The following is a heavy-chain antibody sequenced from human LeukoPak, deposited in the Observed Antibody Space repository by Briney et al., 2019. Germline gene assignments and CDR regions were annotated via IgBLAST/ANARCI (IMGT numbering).Heavy chain of an antibody. CDR2: ISSGGTYK. CDR3: ARPTTVTTISADAFDI. V-gene: IGHV3-21*01. CDR1: GFTFDDYA. Sequence: GGSLRLSCAASGFTFDDYAMTWVRQAPGKGLEWVSSISSGGTYKYYADSVKGRFTISRDNAQNSLYLQMNSLRAEDSSVYYCARPTTVTTISADAFDIWGQGTMVTVSS. D-gene: IGHD4-17*01. J-gene: IGHJ3*02.